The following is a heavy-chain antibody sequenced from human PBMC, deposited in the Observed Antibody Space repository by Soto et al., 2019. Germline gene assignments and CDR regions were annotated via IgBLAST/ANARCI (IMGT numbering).Heavy chain of an antibody. CDR2: INPSGGST. CDR1: GYTFTSYY. CDR3: ARHLAAGDY. V-gene: IGHV1-46*03. Sequence: QVQLVQSGAEVKRPGASVKVSCKASGYTFTSYYMHWVRQAPGQGLEWMGIINPSGGSTNYAQKFQGRVTVTRDTSTSTVYMELSSLRSEDTALYYCARHLAAGDYWGQGTLVTVSS. D-gene: IGHD6-13*01. J-gene: IGHJ4*02.